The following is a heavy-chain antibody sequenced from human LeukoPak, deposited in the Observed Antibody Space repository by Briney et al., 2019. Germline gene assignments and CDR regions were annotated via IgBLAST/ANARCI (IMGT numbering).Heavy chain of an antibody. D-gene: IGHD1-26*01. CDR3: ARDREYYGMDV. CDR1: GGSISSFY. Sequence: SETLSLTCTVSGGSISSFYWSWIRQPPGKGLEWIGYIYYSGSTNYNPSLKSRVTISVDTSKNQFSLKLSSVTAADTAVYYCARDREYYGMDVWGQGTTVTVSS. J-gene: IGHJ6*02. CDR2: IYYSGST. V-gene: IGHV4-59*01.